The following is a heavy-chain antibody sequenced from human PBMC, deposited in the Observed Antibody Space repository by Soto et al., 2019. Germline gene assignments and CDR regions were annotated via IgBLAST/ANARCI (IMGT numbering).Heavy chain of an antibody. Sequence: GGSLRLSCTASGFTFRDYAMSWFRQAPGKGLEWVGFIRSKAYGGTTEYAASVKGRFTISGDDSKSIAYLQMNSLKTEDTAVYYCTRAPITMIVVAPDYWGQGTLVTVSS. J-gene: IGHJ4*02. D-gene: IGHD3-22*01. CDR1: GFTFRDYA. CDR2: IRSKAYGGTT. V-gene: IGHV3-49*03. CDR3: TRAPITMIVVAPDY.